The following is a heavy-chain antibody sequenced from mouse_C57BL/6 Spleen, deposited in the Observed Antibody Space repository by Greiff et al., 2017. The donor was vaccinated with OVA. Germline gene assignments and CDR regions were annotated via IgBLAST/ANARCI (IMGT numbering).Heavy chain of an antibody. V-gene: IGHV8-8*01. CDR3: ARKERTYYGSSYEYYAMDY. J-gene: IGHJ4*01. CDR2: IWWDDDK. D-gene: IGHD1-1*01. CDR1: GFSLSTFGMG. Sequence: QVTLKVSGPGILQPSQTLSLTCSFSGFSLSTFGMGVGWIRQPSGKGLEWLAHIWWDDDKSYNPALKSRLTISTDTSKNQVFLKIANENTAVTATYNGARKERTYYGSSYEYYAMDYWGQGTSVTVSS.